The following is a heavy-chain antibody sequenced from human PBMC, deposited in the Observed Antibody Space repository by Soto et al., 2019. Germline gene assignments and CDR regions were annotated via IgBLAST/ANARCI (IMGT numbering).Heavy chain of an antibody. CDR3: ASREGWSLDP. Sequence: EVQLVQSGAEVKKPGESLKISCKGSGYSFTNYWIAWVRQMPGKGLELMGIIYPGDSDTRYTPSFQGQVTISADKSINIAYLQWSSLKAADTAMYYCASREGWSLDPWGQGTLVTVSS. V-gene: IGHV5-51*03. J-gene: IGHJ5*02. CDR1: GYSFTNYW. D-gene: IGHD3-3*01. CDR2: IYPGDSDT.